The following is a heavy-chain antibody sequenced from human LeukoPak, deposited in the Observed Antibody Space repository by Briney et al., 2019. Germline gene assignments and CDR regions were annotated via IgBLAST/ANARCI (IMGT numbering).Heavy chain of an antibody. Sequence: GASVKVSCKASGYTFTSYGISWVRQAPGQGPEWMGWISAYNGNTNYAQKLQGRVTMTTDTSTSTAYMELRSLRSDDTAVYYCARGVGYYDFWSGRLDYWGQGTLVTVSS. CDR1: GYTFTSYG. D-gene: IGHD3-3*01. CDR2: ISAYNGNT. J-gene: IGHJ4*02. V-gene: IGHV1-18*01. CDR3: ARGVGYYDFWSGRLDY.